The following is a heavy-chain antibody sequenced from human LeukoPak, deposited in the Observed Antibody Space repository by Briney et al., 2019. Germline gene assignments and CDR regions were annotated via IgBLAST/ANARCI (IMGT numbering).Heavy chain of an antibody. D-gene: IGHD1-26*01. CDR3: ARAPVGATTTGSYYGMDV. CDR1: GHTSTTYA. CDR2: INAGNGNI. Sequence: EASVKVSCKASGHTSTTYAIHWVRQAPGQGLEWMGWINAGNGNIKYSQKFQGRVTITGDTSASTAYMELSSLRSEDTAVYYCARAPVGATTTGSYYGMDVWGQGTTVTVSS. V-gene: IGHV1-3*01. J-gene: IGHJ6*02.